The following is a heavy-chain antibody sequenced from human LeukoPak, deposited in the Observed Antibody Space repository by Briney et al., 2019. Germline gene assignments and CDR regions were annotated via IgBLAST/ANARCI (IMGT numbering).Heavy chain of an antibody. J-gene: IGHJ4*02. CDR3: ARDISRSVAGPGLGY. D-gene: IGHD6-19*01. V-gene: IGHV3-53*01. CDR2: IYSGGST. Sequence: GGSLRLSCAASGFTVSSNYMSWVRQAPGKGLEWVSVIYSGGSTYYANSVKGRFTISRDNSKNTLYLQMNSLRAEDTAVYYCARDISRSVAGPGLGYWGQGTLVTVSS. CDR1: GFTVSSNY.